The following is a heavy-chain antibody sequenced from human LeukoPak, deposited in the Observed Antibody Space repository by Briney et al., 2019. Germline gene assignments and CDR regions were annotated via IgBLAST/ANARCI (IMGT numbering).Heavy chain of an antibody. D-gene: IGHD3-22*01. CDR1: GFTFSSYS. CDR2: ISSSSSYI. CDR3: ARDWKDYYDSSGYYQPPDY. V-gene: IGHV3-21*01. J-gene: IGHJ4*02. Sequence: GGSLRLSCTASGFTFSSYSMNWVRQAPGKGLEWVSSISSSSSYIYYADSVKGRFTISRDNAKNSLYLQMNSLRAEDTAVYYCARDWKDYYDSSGYYQPPDYWGQGTLVTVSS.